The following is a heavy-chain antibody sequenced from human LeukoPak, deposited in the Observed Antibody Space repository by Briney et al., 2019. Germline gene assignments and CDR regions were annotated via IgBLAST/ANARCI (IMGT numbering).Heavy chain of an antibody. CDR3: ARDRPYYDSSGYYYTPQDY. CDR2: ISAYNGNT. D-gene: IGHD3-22*01. V-gene: IGHV1-18*01. CDR1: GYTFTSYG. J-gene: IGHJ4*02. Sequence: GASVKVSCKASGYTFTSYGISWVRQAPGQGLEWMGWISAYNGNTNYAQKLQGRVTMTTDTSTSTAYMELRSLRSDDTAVYYCARDRPYYDSSGYYYTPQDYWGQGTLVTVSS.